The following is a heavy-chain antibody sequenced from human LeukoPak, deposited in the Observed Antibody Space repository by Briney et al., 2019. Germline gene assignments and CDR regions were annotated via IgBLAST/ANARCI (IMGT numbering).Heavy chain of an antibody. D-gene: IGHD3-10*01. CDR2: INAGNGNT. J-gene: IGHJ3*02. V-gene: IGHV1-3*01. CDR1: GYTFTSYA. CDR3: ARGPFRFGEFKNAFDI. Sequence: GASVKVSCKASGYTFTSYAMHWVRQAPGQRLEWMGWINAGNGNTKYSQKFQGRVTITRDTSASTAYMELSSLRSEDTAVYYCARGPFRFGEFKNAFDIWGQGTMVTVSS.